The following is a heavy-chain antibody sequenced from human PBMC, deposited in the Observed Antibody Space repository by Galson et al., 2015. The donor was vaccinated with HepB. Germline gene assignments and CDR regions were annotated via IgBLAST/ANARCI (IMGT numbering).Heavy chain of an antibody. D-gene: IGHD6-13*01. J-gene: IGHJ1*01. CDR3: AHKGSSSWYGDLEYFQH. CDR1: GFSLSTSGVG. Sequence: PALVKPTQTLTLTCTFSGFSLSTSGVGVGWIRQPPGKALEWLALIYWDDDKRYSPSLKSRLTITKDTSKNQVVLTMTNMDPVDTATYYCAHKGSSSWYGDLEYFQHWGQGTPVTVSS. CDR2: IYWDDDK. V-gene: IGHV2-5*02.